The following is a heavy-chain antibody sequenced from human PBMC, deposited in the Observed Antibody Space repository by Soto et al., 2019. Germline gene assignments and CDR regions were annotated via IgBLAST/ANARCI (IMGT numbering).Heavy chain of an antibody. V-gene: IGHV3-30*18. J-gene: IGHJ5*02. CDR2: ISYDGSNK. CDR1: GFTFISYG. Sequence: GGSLRLSCAASGFTFISYGMHWVLQAPGKGLEWVAVISYDGSNKYYADSVKGRFTISRDNSKNTLYLQMNSLRAEDTAVYCCAKAYYHDSSGYFDPWCQGTRVTVSS. CDR3: AKAYYHDSSGYFDP. D-gene: IGHD3-22*01.